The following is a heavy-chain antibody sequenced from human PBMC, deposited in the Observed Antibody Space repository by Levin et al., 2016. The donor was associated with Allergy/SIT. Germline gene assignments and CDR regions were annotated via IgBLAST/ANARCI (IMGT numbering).Heavy chain of an antibody. CDR3: FSYSSSVHYYYYGMDV. J-gene: IGHJ6*02. D-gene: IGHD6-6*01. Sequence: WIRQPPGKGLEWVGRIKSKTDGGTTDYAAPVKGRFTISRDDSKNTLYLQMNSLKTEDTAVYYCFSYSSSVHYYYYGMDVWGQGTTVTVSS. CDR2: IKSKTDGGTT. V-gene: IGHV3-15*01.